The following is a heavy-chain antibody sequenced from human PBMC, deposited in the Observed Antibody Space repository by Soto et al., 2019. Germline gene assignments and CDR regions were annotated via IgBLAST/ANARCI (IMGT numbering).Heavy chain of an antibody. Sequence: PSETLSLTCTVSGGSISSGGYYWSWIRQHPGKGLEWIGYIYYSGSTYYNPSLKSRVTISVDTSKNQFSLKLSSVTAADTAVYYCATRSLGGRSITMVRGAYSGYYYGMDVWGQGTTVTVSS. CDR3: ATRSLGGRSITMVRGAYSGYYYGMDV. CDR2: IYYSGST. V-gene: IGHV4-31*03. J-gene: IGHJ6*02. CDR1: GGSISSGGYY. D-gene: IGHD3-10*01.